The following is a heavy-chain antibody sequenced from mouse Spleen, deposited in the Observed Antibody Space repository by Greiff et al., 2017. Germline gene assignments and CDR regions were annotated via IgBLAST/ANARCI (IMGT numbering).Heavy chain of an antibody. V-gene: IGHV1S132*01. CDR3: ATPNGGSSLAWFAY. Sequence: VKLQESGAELVRPGASVKLSCKTSGYIFTSYWIHWVKQRSGQGLEWIARIYPGTGSTYYNEKFKGKATLTADKSSSTAYMQLSSLKSEDSAVYFCATPNGGSSLAWFAYWGQGTLVTVSA. CDR1: GYIFTSYW. J-gene: IGHJ3*01. CDR2: IYPGTGST. D-gene: IGHD1-1*01.